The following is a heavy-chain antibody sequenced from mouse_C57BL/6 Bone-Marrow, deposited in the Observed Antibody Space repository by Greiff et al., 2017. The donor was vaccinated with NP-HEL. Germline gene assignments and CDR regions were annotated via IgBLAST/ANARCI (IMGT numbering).Heavy chain of an antibody. CDR1: GYTFTSYG. CDR2: IYPRSGNT. V-gene: IGHV1-81*01. Sequence: QVQLKESGAELARPGASVKLSCKASGYTFTSYGISWVKQRTGQGLEWIGEIYPRSGNTYYNEKFKGKATLTADKSSSTAYMELRSLTSEDSAVYFCARRGLRLRLDYWGKGTTLTVSS. J-gene: IGHJ2*01. D-gene: IGHD3-2*02. CDR3: ARRGLRLRLDY.